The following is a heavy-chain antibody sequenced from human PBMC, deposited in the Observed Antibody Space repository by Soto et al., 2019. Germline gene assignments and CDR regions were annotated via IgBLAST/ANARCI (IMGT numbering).Heavy chain of an antibody. CDR3: ARGTSIVVIVPGDTMGAFDI. D-gene: IGHD2-8*01. V-gene: IGHV4-34*01. CDR1: GGSFSGYY. J-gene: IGHJ3*02. Sequence: SETLSVTCAVYGGSFSGYYWSWIRQPPWKGLEWIGEINHSGSTNYNPSLKSRVTISVDTSKNQFSLKLSSVTAADTAVYYCARGTSIVVIVPGDTMGAFDIWGEGTMVSVSS. CDR2: INHSGST.